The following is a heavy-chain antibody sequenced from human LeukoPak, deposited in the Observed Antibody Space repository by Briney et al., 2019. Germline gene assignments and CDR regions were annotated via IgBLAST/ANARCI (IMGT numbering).Heavy chain of an antibody. V-gene: IGHV5-51*01. CDR1: GYSFTSYW. D-gene: IGHD6-19*01. Sequence: GESLKISCKGSGYSFTSYWIGRVRQMPGKGLEWMGIIYPGDSDTRYSPSFQGQVTISADKSISTAYLQWSSLKASDTAMYYCARAFYSSGFFFDYWGQGTLVTVSS. CDR3: ARAFYSSGFFFDY. J-gene: IGHJ4*02. CDR2: IYPGDSDT.